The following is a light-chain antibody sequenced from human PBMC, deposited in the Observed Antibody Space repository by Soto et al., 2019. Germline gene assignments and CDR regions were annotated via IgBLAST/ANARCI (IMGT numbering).Light chain of an antibody. J-gene: IGKJ4*01. Sequence: EIVLTQSPGTLSLSPGNTATLSCRASQSVPTNYLAWYQQKPGQAPSLLNYGASRRATGIPDRFSGSGSGTDFTLTIRLEPEDFAVYYCQQYGGSPLTFGGGTKVDIK. CDR2: GAS. V-gene: IGKV3-20*01. CDR1: QSVPTNY. CDR3: QQYGGSPLT.